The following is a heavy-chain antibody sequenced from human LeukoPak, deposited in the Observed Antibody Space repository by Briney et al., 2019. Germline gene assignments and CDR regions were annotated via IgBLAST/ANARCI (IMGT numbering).Heavy chain of an antibody. V-gene: IGHV1-69*01. CDR1: GGTFSSYV. CDR2: IIPIFGTA. J-gene: IGHJ3*02. Sequence: SVKVSCQASGGTFSSYVISWVRQAPGQGLAWMGGIIPIFGTANYAQKFQGRVTITADESTSTAYMELSSLRSEDTAVYYCARDEGIDLPPMDIWGQGTMVTVSS. CDR3: ARDEGIDLPPMDI.